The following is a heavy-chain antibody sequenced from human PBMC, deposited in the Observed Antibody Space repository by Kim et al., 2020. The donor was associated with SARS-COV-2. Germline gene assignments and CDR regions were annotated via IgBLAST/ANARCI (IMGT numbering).Heavy chain of an antibody. V-gene: IGHV3-33*06. CDR2: IWYDGSNK. J-gene: IGHJ4*02. D-gene: IGHD4-17*01. CDR3: AKAHPKGYGDYDFDY. CDR1: GFTFSSYG. Sequence: GGSLRLSCAASGFTFSSYGMHWVRQAPGKGLEWVAVIWYDGSNKYYADSVKGRFTISRDNSKNTLYLQMNSLRAEDTAVYYCAKAHPKGYGDYDFDYWGQGTLVTVSS.